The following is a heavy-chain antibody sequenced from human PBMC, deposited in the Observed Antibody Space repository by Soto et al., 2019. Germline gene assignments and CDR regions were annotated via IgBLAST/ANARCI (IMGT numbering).Heavy chain of an antibody. Sequence: GGSLRLSCAASGFTFSSYAMSWVRQAPGKGLEWVSAISGSGGSTYYADSVKGRFTISRDNSKNTLYLQMNSLRAEDTAVYYCAKDISLMGGSCQSHWGQGTLVTVSS. CDR1: GFTFSSYA. CDR3: AKDISLMGGSCQSH. D-gene: IGHD2-15*01. V-gene: IGHV3-23*01. CDR2: ISGSGGST. J-gene: IGHJ4*02.